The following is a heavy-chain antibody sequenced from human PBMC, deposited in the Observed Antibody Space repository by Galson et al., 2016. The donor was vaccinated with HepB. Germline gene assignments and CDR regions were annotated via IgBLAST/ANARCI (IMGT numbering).Heavy chain of an antibody. CDR2: ISSSSSYT. J-gene: IGHJ6*02. V-gene: IGHV3-11*05. CDR3: AREPHGRVYGMDV. D-gene: IGHD1-26*01. Sequence: SLRLSCAASRFTFSNYWMSWIRQAPGKGLEWVSYISSSSSYTDYADSVKGRFTVSRDNAKNSLYLQMNSLRAEDTAVYYCAREPHGRVYGMDVWGQGTMVTVSS. CDR1: RFTFSNYW.